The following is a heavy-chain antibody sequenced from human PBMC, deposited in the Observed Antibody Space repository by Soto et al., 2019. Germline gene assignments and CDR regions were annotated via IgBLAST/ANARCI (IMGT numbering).Heavy chain of an antibody. J-gene: IGHJ4*02. V-gene: IGHV3-23*01. D-gene: IGHD3-22*01. CDR3: AKDFGSYYDSSGYYHSPNFDY. Sequence: PGGSLRLSCAASGFTFSSYAMSWVRQAPGKGLEWVSAISGSGGSTYYADSVKGRFTISRDNSKNTLYLQMNSLRAEDTAVYYCAKDFGSYYDSSGYYHSPNFDYWGQGTLVTVSS. CDR2: ISGSGGST. CDR1: GFTFSSYA.